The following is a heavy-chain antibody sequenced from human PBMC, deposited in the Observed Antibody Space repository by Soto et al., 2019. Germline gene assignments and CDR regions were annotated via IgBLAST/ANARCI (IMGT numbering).Heavy chain of an antibody. Sequence: GGSLRLSCTASGFTFGDYAMSWFRQAPGKGLEWVGFIRSNTFGGASIYAASVKGRFSISRDDSKSIAYLQMNSLKIEDTALFYCTIVRDILTGYYSPNSFDYWGQGTLFTVSS. D-gene: IGHD3-9*01. CDR2: IRSNTFGGAS. V-gene: IGHV3-49*03. CDR1: GFTFGDYA. J-gene: IGHJ4*02. CDR3: TIVRDILTGYYSPNSFDY.